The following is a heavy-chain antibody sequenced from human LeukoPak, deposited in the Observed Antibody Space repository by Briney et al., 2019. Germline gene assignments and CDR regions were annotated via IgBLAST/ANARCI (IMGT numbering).Heavy chain of an antibody. V-gene: IGHV3-66*02. CDR3: ARGLRPRQTHYVMDV. CDR1: EVRVSDNY. Sequence: GGSLRLSCAASEVRVSDNYMSWVRQAPGKGLEWVSVIYSGGDTYYSEPAKGRFTISRDSSENTLHLQMNSLRTEDRAIYYCARGLRPRQTHYVMDVWGQGTTVTVSS. CDR2: IYSGGDT. J-gene: IGHJ6*02. D-gene: IGHD3-16*01.